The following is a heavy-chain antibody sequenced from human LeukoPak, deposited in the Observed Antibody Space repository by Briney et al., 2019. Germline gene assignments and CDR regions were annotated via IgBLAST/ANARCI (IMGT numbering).Heavy chain of an antibody. Sequence: PGGSLRLSCAASGFTFSSFFMTWVRQAPGKGLEWVSGVTGNTATTSYADSVKGRFTISRDNSKNTLYLQMNSLRAEDTAVYYCANVEPYWDAFDIWGQGTMVTVSS. J-gene: IGHJ3*02. CDR2: VTGNTATT. D-gene: IGHD1-14*01. V-gene: IGHV3-23*01. CDR1: GFTFSSFF. CDR3: ANVEPYWDAFDI.